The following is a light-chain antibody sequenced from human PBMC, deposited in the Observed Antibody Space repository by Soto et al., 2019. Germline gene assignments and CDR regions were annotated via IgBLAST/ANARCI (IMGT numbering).Light chain of an antibody. CDR3: QVWDSSSDHVV. J-gene: IGLJ2*01. CDR2: YDS. CDR1: NIGSKS. Sequence: SSELPQPPSVSVAPGKTARITCGGTNIGSKSGHWYQQKPGQAPVLVIYYDSDRPSGIPERFSGSNSGNTATLTISRVEAGDEADYYCQVWDSSSDHVVFGGGTKLTVL. V-gene: IGLV3-21*04.